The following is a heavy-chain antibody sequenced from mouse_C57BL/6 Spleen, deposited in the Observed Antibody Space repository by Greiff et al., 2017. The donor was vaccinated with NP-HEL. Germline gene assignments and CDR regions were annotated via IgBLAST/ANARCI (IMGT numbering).Heavy chain of an antibody. J-gene: IGHJ2*01. CDR3: ARGLWLREGNYFDY. CDR1: GFTFSSYA. V-gene: IGHV5-4*03. Sequence: EVKLVESGGGLVKPGGSLKLSCAASGFTFSSYAMSWVRQTPDKRLEWVATISDGGSYTYYPDNVKGRFTISRDNAKNNLYLQMSHLKSEDTAMYYCARGLWLREGNYFDYWGQGTTLTVSS. CDR2: ISDGGSYT. D-gene: IGHD2-2*01.